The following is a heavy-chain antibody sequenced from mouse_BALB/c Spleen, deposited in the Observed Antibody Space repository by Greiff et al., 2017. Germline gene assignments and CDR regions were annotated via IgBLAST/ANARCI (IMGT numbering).Heavy chain of an antibody. CDR3: TRAGYYGSGLAFAY. Sequence: LQQPGSELVRPGASVKLSCKASGYTFTSYWMHWVKQRPGQGLEWIGNIYPGSGSTNYDEKFKSKGTLTVDTSSSTAYMHLSSLTSEDSAVYYCTRAGYYGSGLAFAYWGQGTLVTVSA. CDR2: IYPGSGST. V-gene: IGHV1S22*01. CDR1: GYTFTSYW. J-gene: IGHJ3*01. D-gene: IGHD1-1*01.